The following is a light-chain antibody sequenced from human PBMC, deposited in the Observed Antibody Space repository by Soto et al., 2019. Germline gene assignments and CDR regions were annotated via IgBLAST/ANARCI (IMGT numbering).Light chain of an antibody. CDR1: QGISSY. J-gene: IGKJ4*01. Sequence: DIQLTQSPSFLSASVGDRVTITCQASQGISSYLDWYQQKPGKAPKLLIYAASTLQSGVPSRFSGSGSGTEFTLTISSLQPEDFATYYCQHLNSYPSLTFGGGTKVEIK. V-gene: IGKV1-9*01. CDR3: QHLNSYPSLT. CDR2: AAS.